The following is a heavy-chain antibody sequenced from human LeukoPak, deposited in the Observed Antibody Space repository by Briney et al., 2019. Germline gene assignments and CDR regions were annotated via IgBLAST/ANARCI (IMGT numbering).Heavy chain of an antibody. CDR1: GYSISSGYY. D-gene: IGHD3-10*01. J-gene: IGHJ4*02. CDR3: ARDSSRGFGER. Sequence: PSETLSLTCTVSGYSISSGYYWGWIRQPPGKGLEWIGNIYHSGSTFYNPSLKSRVTISVDTSKNQFSLKLSSVTAADTAVYYCARDSSRGFGERWGQGTLVTVSS. V-gene: IGHV4-38-2*02. CDR2: IYHSGST.